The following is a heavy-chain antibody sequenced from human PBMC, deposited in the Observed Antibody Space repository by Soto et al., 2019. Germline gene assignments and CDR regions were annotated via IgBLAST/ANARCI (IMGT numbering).Heavy chain of an antibody. CDR3: VRDGRQVSSH. CDR1: GFSFSGYS. J-gene: IGHJ2*01. V-gene: IGHV3-48*01. CDR2: ISVFFTTV. Sequence: GGSLKISCTASGFSFSGYSMNWVRQAPVKGLECISYISVFFTTVYYADAVKGRFSISRYDAKYSLYLQMNPLRAYYTAVYYCVRDGRQVSSHWGRGTLVTVSS. D-gene: IGHD1-26*01.